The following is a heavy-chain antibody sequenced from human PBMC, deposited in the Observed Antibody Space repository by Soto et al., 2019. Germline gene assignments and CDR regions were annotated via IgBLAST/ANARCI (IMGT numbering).Heavy chain of an antibody. CDR1: GFTFTSYA. CDR2: ISGSGDST. V-gene: IGHV3-23*01. CDR3: AKRKGYYYGMDV. J-gene: IGHJ6*02. Sequence: GGSLRLSCAASGFTFTSYAMTWVRQAPGKGLEWFSSISGSGDSTYYADSVKGRFTISRDNSKNTLYLQMNSLRAEDTAVYYCAKRKGYYYGMDVWGQGTTVTVS.